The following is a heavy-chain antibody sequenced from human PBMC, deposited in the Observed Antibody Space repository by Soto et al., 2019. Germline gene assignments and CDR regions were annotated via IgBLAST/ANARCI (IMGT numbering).Heavy chain of an antibody. CDR3: ARDHCTSSGCYEEYYFGMDV. J-gene: IGHJ6*02. D-gene: IGHD2-2*01. V-gene: IGHV1-2*04. Sequence: ASVKVSCKASGYTFTGYYMHWVRQAPGQGLEWMGWINPSSGGTTYARKFQGWVTMTRDTSISTAYMELSRLKSDDTAVYYCARDHCTSSGCYEEYYFGMDVWGQGTTVTVSS. CDR1: GYTFTGYY. CDR2: INPSSGGT.